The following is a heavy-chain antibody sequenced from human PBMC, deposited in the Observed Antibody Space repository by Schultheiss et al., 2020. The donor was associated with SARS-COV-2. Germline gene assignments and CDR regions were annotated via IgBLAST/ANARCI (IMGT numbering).Heavy chain of an antibody. CDR2: INPSGGST. J-gene: IGHJ6*03. Sequence: ASVKVSCKASGYTFTSYGISWVRQAPGQGLEWMGIINPSGGSTSYAQKFQGRVTMTRDTSISTAYMELSRLRSDDTAVYYCARDFGERYYYYMDVWGKGTTVTVSS. CDR3: ARDFGERYYYYMDV. CDR1: GYTFTSYG. V-gene: IGHV1-46*01. D-gene: IGHD3-3*01.